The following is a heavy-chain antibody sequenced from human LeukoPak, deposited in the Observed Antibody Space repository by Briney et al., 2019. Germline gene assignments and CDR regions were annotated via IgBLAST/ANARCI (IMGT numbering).Heavy chain of an antibody. V-gene: IGHV5-51*01. D-gene: IGHD3-22*01. CDR2: IYPGDSDT. Sequence: GGSLKISCKGSGYSFTSYRIGWGRRMPGKGLEWMGIIYPGDSDTRYSPSFQGQVTISADKSISTAYLQWSSLKASDTAMYYCARFHYYDSLGSDYWGQGTLVTVSS. CDR1: GYSFTSYR. CDR3: ARFHYYDSLGSDY. J-gene: IGHJ4*02.